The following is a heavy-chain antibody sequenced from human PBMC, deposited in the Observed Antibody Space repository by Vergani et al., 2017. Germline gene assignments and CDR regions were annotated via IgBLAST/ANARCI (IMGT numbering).Heavy chain of an antibody. CDR2: IIPIFGTA. J-gene: IGHJ3*02. CDR3: ARGAIVVVPAALEAFDI. CDR1: GGTFSSYA. Sequence: QVQLVQSGAEVKKPGSSVKVSCKASGGTFSSYAISWVRQAPGQGLEWMGRIIPIFGTANYAQKFQGRVTITADESTSTAYMELSSLRSEDTAVYYCARGAIVVVPAALEAFDIWGQGTMVTVSS. D-gene: IGHD2-2*01. V-gene: IGHV1-69*18.